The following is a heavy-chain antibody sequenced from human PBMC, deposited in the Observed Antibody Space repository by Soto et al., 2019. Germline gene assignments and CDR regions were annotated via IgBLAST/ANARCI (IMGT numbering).Heavy chain of an antibody. D-gene: IGHD2-2*01. Sequence: PSETLSLTCTVSGGSISSYYWSWIRQPPGKGLEWIGYIYYSGSTNYNPSLKSRVTISVDTSKNQFSLKLSSVTAADTAVYYCARAPSIVVVPAATHNWFDPWGQGTLVTVSS. J-gene: IGHJ5*02. CDR1: GGSISSYY. V-gene: IGHV4-59*01. CDR2: IYYSGST. CDR3: ARAPSIVVVPAATHNWFDP.